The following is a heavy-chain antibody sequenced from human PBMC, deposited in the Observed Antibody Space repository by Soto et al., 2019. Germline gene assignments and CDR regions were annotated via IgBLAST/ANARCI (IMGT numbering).Heavy chain of an antibody. CDR1: GYTFTSYG. CDR3: ARDQWIPLDGWIPFDR. J-gene: IGHJ5*02. V-gene: IGHV1-18*01. CDR2: ISAYNGNT. D-gene: IGHD5-18*01. Sequence: ASVKVSCKASGYTFTSYGISWVRQAPGQALEWMGWISAYNGNTNYAQKIQGRVTMTTDTSTSTAYIKLRSLRSDDKAVYSCARDQWIPLDGWIPFDRWGQGTLGTVSS.